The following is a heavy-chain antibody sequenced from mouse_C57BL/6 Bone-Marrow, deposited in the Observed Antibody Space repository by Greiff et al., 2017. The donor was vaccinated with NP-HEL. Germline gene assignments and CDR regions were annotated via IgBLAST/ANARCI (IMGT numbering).Heavy chain of an antibody. CDR2: ISSGGSYT. V-gene: IGHV5-6*01. Sequence: EVHLVESGGDLVKPGGSLKLSCAASGFTFSSYGMSWVRQTPDKRLEWVATISSGGSYTYYPDSVKGRFTISRDNAKNTLYLQMSSLKSEDTAMYYCARVGLLRRNFDYWGQGTTLTVSS. J-gene: IGHJ2*01. D-gene: IGHD2-3*01. CDR1: GFTFSSYG. CDR3: ARVGLLRRNFDY.